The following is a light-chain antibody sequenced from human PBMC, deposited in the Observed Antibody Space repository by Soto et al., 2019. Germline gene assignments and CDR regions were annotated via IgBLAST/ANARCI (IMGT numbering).Light chain of an antibody. Sequence: DIVMTQSQDSLAVSLGERATINCKSSQSVLYSSNNKNYLAWYQQKPGQPPKLLIYWASTRESGVPDRFSGSGSGTDFTLTITSLQAYDVTVYCCQQSNSTPLTFGGGTKL. CDR3: QQSNSTPLT. CDR1: QSVLYSSNNKNY. CDR2: WAS. V-gene: IGKV4-1*01. J-gene: IGKJ4*02.